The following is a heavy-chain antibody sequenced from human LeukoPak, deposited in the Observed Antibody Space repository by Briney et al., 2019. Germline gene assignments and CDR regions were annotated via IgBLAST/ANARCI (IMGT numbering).Heavy chain of an antibody. D-gene: IGHD4-17*01. CDR1: GGTFSSYA. V-gene: IGHV1-69*05. Sequence: SVKVSCKASGGTFSSYAISWVRQAPGQGLEWMGGIIPISGTANYAQKFQGRVTITTDESTSTAYMELSSLRSEDTAVYYCAREYGEGYYYYYMDVWGKGTTVTVSS. J-gene: IGHJ6*03. CDR2: IIPISGTA. CDR3: AREYGEGYYYYYMDV.